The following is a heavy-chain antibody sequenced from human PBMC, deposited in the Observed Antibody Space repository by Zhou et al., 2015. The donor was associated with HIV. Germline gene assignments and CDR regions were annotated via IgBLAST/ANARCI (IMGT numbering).Heavy chain of an antibody. D-gene: IGHD3-16*02. Sequence: QVQLVQSGAEVKKPGASVKVSCKASGYTFTSYGISWVRQAPGQGLEWMGWISAYNGNTNYAQKLQGRVTMTTDTSTSTAYMELRSLRSDDTAVYYCATQRIRLGELSPTDYWGQGTLVTVSS. J-gene: IGHJ4*02. CDR3: ATQRIRLGELSPTDY. CDR1: GYTFTSYG. V-gene: IGHV1-18*01. CDR2: ISAYNGNT.